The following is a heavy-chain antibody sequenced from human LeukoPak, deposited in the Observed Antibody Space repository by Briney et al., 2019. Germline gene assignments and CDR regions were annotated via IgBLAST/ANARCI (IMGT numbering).Heavy chain of an antibody. CDR1: GGTFSSYA. Sequence: ASVKVSCKASGGTFSSYAISWVRQAPGQGLEWMGGIIPIFGTANYAQKFQGRVTITADKSTSTAYMELSSLRSEDTAVYYCARDLDPHYYYYMDVWGKGTTVTVSS. CDR3: ARDLDPHYYYYMDV. V-gene: IGHV1-69*06. J-gene: IGHJ6*03. CDR2: IIPIFGTA.